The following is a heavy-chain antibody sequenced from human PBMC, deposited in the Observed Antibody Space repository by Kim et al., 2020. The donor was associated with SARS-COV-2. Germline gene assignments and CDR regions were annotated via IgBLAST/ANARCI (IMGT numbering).Heavy chain of an antibody. CDR3: AKDRRGYSGYDIGSLSN. Sequence: GGSLRLSCAASGFTFSSYAMSWVRQAPGKGLEWVSAISGSGGSTYYADSVKGRFTISRDNSKNTLYLQMNSLRAEDTAVYYCAKDRRGYSGYDIGSLSNWGQGTLGTVSS. V-gene: IGHV3-23*01. CDR1: GFTFSSYA. CDR2: ISGSGGST. D-gene: IGHD5-12*01. J-gene: IGHJ4*02.